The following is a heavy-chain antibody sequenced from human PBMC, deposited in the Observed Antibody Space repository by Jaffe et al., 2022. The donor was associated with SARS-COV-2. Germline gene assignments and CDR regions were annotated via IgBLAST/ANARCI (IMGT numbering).Heavy chain of an antibody. Sequence: EVQLVESGGGVVRPGGSLRLSCAASGFTFDDYGMSWVRQAPGKGLEWVSGINWNGGSTGYADSVKGRFTISRDNAKNSLYLQMNSLRAEDTALYHCARAPVDTAMDLIYYYYGMDVWGQGTTVTVSS. D-gene: IGHD5-18*01. CDR2: INWNGGST. CDR1: GFTFDDYG. V-gene: IGHV3-20*01. CDR3: ARAPVDTAMDLIYYYYGMDV. J-gene: IGHJ6*02.